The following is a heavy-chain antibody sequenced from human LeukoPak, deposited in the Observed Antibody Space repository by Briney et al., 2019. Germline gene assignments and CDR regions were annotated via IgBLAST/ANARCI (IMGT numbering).Heavy chain of an antibody. J-gene: IGHJ4*02. V-gene: IGHV3-53*01. CDR2: IYPDGRT. D-gene: IGHD3-10*01. CDR1: GVTVSSIY. Sequence: GGSLRLSCAASGVTVSSIYMGWVRQAPGKGLDWVSVIYPDGRTYYTESVKGRFTISRDSSENSLFLQMNSLRAEDTAVYYCAALKGWYGEGCFDCWGQGTLVTVSS. CDR3: AALKGWYGEGCFDC.